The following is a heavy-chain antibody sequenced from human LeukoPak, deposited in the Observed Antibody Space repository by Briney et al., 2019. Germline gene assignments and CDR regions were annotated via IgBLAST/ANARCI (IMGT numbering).Heavy chain of an antibody. CDR3: ARGGDQTYYYDSSGSWFDP. Sequence: ASVKVSCKASGYTFTSYDINWVRQATGQGLEWMGWMNPNSGNTGYAQKFQGRVTMTRNTSISTAYMELSSLRSEDTAVYYCARGGDQTYYYDSSGSWFDPWGQGTLVTVSS. V-gene: IGHV1-8*01. CDR1: GYTFTSYD. J-gene: IGHJ5*02. CDR2: MNPNSGNT. D-gene: IGHD3-22*01.